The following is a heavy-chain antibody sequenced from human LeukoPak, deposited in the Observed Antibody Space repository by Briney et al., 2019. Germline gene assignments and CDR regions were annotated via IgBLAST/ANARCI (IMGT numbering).Heavy chain of an antibody. V-gene: IGHV3-7*01. CDR2: IKQDGSEK. Sequence: GGSLRLSCAASGFTFSSYWMSWVRQAPGKGLEWVANIKQDGSEKYYVDSVKGRFTISRDNSKNTLYLQMNSLRAEDTAVYYCARDYRGIAAAGTPLDWGQGNLVTVSS. J-gene: IGHJ4*02. D-gene: IGHD6-13*01. CDR1: GFTFSSYW. CDR3: ARDYRGIAAAGTPLD.